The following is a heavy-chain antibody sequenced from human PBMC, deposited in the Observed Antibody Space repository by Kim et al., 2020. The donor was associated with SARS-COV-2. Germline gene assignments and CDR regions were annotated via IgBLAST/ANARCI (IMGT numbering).Heavy chain of an antibody. J-gene: IGHJ3*02. CDR3: ATANKNLTGDSINDAFKI. D-gene: IGHD3-9*01. Sequence: SETLSLTCSVSGGSISPYYWTWIRQSPGKGLEWIGYIYYRGNTNYNPSLESRVTISVDTSKNQFSLKLTSVTAADTAVYYCATANKNLTGDSINDAFKIWGQGTLVTVSS. CDR1: GGSISPYY. V-gene: IGHV4-59*03. CDR2: IYYRGNT.